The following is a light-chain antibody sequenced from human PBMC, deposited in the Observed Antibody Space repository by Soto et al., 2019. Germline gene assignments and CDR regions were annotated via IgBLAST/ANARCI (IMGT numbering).Light chain of an antibody. V-gene: IGKV1-9*01. J-gene: IGKJ4*01. CDR2: AAS. CDR3: QQFNAYPLT. Sequence: DIQLTQSPSFLSASVGDRVTISCRASQGISDYLAWYQQKPGKAPKLLIYAASTLQSGVPSRFSGSASGTEFTLTISILQPEDFATYFCQQFNAYPLTFGGGTMVEIK. CDR1: QGISDY.